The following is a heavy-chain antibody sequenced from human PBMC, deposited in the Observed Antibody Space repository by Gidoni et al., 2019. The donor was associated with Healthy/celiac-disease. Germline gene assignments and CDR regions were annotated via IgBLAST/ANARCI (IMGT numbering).Heavy chain of an antibody. J-gene: IGHJ4*02. CDR1: GFTFSSYA. CDR2: ISGSGGST. Sequence: EVQLLESGGGLVQPGGAMRLSCAASGFTFSSYAMSWVRQAPGKGLEWVSAISGSGGSTYYADSVKGRFTISRDNSKNTLYLQMNSLRAEDTAVYYCAKRLYSYGSSYFDYWGQGTLVTVSS. CDR3: AKRLYSYGSSYFDY. V-gene: IGHV3-23*01. D-gene: IGHD5-18*01.